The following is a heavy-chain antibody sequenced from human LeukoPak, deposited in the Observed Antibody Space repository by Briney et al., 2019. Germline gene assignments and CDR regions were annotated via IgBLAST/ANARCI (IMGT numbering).Heavy chain of an antibody. J-gene: IGHJ4*02. CDR3: TTDLYYDSSGYYY. D-gene: IGHD3-22*01. Sequence: GGSLRLSRAASGFTFSNAWMSWVRQAPGKGLEWVGRIKSKTDGGTTDYAAPVKGRFTISRDDSKNTLYLQMNSLKTEDTAVYYCTTDLYYDSSGYYYWGQGTLVTVSS. CDR2: IKSKTDGGTT. V-gene: IGHV3-15*01. CDR1: GFTFSNAW.